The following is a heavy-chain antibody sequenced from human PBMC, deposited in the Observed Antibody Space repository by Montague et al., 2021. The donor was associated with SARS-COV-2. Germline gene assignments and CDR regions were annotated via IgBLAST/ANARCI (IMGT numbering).Heavy chain of an antibody. V-gene: IGHV3-33*01. Sequence: SLRLSCAASGFTFSSYGMHWVRQAPGKGLEWVAVIWYDGSNKYYADSVKGRFTNSRDNSKNTLYLQMNSLRAEDTAVYYCARDTMRGSYYADAFDIWGQGTMVTVSS. CDR3: ARDTMRGSYYADAFDI. J-gene: IGHJ3*02. CDR2: IWYDGSNK. CDR1: GFTFSSYG. D-gene: IGHD1-26*01.